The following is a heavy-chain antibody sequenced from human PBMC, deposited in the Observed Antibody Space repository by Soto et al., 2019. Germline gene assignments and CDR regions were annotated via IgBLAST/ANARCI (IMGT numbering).Heavy chain of an antibody. CDR3: AKARGYYSNFSSRTKTNWFDP. J-gene: IGHJ5*02. D-gene: IGHD4-4*01. Sequence: GGSLRLSCAASGFTFSSYAMSWVRQAPGKGLEWVSAISGSGGSTYYADSVKGRFTISRDNSKNTLYLQMNSLRAEDTAVYYCAKARGYYSNFSSRTKTNWFDPWGQGTLVTVSS. CDR2: ISGSGGST. V-gene: IGHV3-23*01. CDR1: GFTFSSYA.